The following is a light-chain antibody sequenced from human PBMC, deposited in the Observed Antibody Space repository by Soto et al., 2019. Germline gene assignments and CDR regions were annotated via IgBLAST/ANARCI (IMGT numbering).Light chain of an antibody. J-gene: IGKJ4*01. CDR2: DSS. CDR3: QHYDHVPLS. CDR1: QGINYY. V-gene: IGKV1-33*01. Sequence: DIQMTQSPSSLSASVGDRVTITCQASQGINYYLNWYQQKPGKAPELLIYDSSNLKTGVPSRFRGMESETDFTFTISSLQPDDVATYYCQHYDHVPLSFGGGTKVEIK.